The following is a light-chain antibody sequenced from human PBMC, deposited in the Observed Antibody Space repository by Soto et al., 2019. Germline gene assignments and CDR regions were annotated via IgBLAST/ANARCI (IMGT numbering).Light chain of an antibody. Sequence: EIVMTQSPATLSVSPGERTTLSCSSSQSVGNNLAWYQQKPGQAPRLLIYGAYTRATGIPARFSCSGSGTDFTLTISSLQSEDFAVYYCQHYNYWPPKTFGQGTKVDIK. CDR3: QHYNYWPPKT. V-gene: IGKV3-15*01. CDR1: QSVGNN. J-gene: IGKJ1*01. CDR2: GAY.